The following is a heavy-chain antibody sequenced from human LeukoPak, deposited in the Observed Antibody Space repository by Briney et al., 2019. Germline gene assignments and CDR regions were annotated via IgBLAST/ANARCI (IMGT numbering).Heavy chain of an antibody. CDR2: INSDGSST. J-gene: IGHJ4*02. CDR1: GFTFSSYW. V-gene: IGHV3-74*01. Sequence: GGSLRLSCAASGFTFSSYWMHWVRQAPGKGLVWVSRINSDGSSTSYADSVKGRFTISRDNAKNTLYLQMNSLRAEDTAVYYCARAYGSSRVGSQISYWGQGTLVTVSS. CDR3: ARAYGSSRVGSQISY. D-gene: IGHD6-13*01.